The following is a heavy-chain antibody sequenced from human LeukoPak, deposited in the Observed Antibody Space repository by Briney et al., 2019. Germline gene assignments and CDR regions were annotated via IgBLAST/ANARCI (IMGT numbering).Heavy chain of an antibody. CDR2: ISAYNGNT. V-gene: IGHV1-18*01. J-gene: IGHJ4*02. Sequence: ASVKVSCKASGYTFTSYGISWVRQAPGQGLEWMGWISAYNGNTNYAQKLQGRVTMTTDTSTSTAYMDLRSLRSDDTAVYYCARDRTPRITMIVVPGGYWGQGTLVTVSS. CDR1: GYTFTSYG. CDR3: ARDRTPRITMIVVPGGY. D-gene: IGHD3-22*01.